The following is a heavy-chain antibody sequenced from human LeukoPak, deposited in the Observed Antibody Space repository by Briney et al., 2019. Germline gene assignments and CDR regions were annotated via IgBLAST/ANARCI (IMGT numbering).Heavy chain of an antibody. J-gene: IGHJ4*02. CDR2: IYYSGST. D-gene: IGHD3-22*01. V-gene: IGHV4-39*07. Sequence: PSETLSLTCIVSGGSISSSSYYWGWVRQPPGKGLEWIGSIYYSGSTSYNPSLKSRVTISVDTSKNQFSLKLSSVTAADTAVYYCAREYESSGYHFDYWGQGTLVTVSS. CDR3: AREYESSGYHFDY. CDR1: GGSISSSSYY.